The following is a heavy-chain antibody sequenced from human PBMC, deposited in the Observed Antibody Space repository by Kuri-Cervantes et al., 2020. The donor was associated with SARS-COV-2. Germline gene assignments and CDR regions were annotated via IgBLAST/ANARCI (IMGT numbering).Heavy chain of an antibody. V-gene: IGHV3-30*18. CDR3: AKMGDNYIKGDYGSEV. CDR2: ISNDGYNR. D-gene: IGHD3-16*01. J-gene: IGHJ6*02. Sequence: GGSLRLSWAASGFSFSRFPMHWVRHAPGRGLEWVALISNDGYNRFYADFLKGRFTISRDNSKNTLHLDMNSLRPEDTGVYYCAKMGDNYIKGDYGSEVWGQGITVTVSS. CDR1: GFSFSRFP.